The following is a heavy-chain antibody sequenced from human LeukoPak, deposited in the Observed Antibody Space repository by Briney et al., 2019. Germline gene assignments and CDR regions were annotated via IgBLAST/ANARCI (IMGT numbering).Heavy chain of an antibody. D-gene: IGHD1-26*01. CDR3: ARDRRGVVGVRRAHYYYGMDV. J-gene: IGHJ6*02. Sequence: SQTLSLTCAISEDSVSSNSAAWNWIRQSPSRGLEWLGRTYYRSKWYNDYAVSVKSRITINPDTSKNQFSLQLNSVTPEDTAVCYCARDRRGVVGVRRAHYYYGMDVWGQGTTVTVSS. CDR1: EDSVSSNSAA. CDR2: TYYRSKWYN. V-gene: IGHV6-1*01.